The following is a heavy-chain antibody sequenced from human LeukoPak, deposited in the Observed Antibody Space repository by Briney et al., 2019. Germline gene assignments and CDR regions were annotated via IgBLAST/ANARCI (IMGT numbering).Heavy chain of an antibody. CDR2: IYYSGST. CDR1: GGSISSSSYY. Sequence: PSETLSLTCTVSGGSISSSSYYWGWIRQPPGKGLEWIGSIYYSGSTYYNPSLKSRVTISVDTSKNQFSLKLSSVTAADTAVYYCAKVAGTFPWFDPWGQGTLVTVSS. CDR3: AKVAGTFPWFDP. J-gene: IGHJ5*02. D-gene: IGHD6-19*01. V-gene: IGHV4-39*01.